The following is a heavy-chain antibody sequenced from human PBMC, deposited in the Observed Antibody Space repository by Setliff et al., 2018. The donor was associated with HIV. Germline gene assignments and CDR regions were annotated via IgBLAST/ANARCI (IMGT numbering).Heavy chain of an antibody. J-gene: IGHJ6*03. Sequence: SETLSLTCTVSGGSISTYFWSWVRQTPGKGLEWIGYIYYTGSTSYNPSLKSRVTISVDTSKNQFSLKLSSVTAADTAVYYCARDGPLEGSYRYYYYYMDVWGKGTTVTVSS. CDR2: IYYTGST. V-gene: IGHV4-59*01. CDR1: GGSISTYF. D-gene: IGHD3-10*01. CDR3: ARDGPLEGSYRYYYYYMDV.